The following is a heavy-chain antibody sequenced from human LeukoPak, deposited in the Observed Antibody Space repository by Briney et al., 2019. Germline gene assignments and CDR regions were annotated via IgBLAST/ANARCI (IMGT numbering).Heavy chain of an antibody. CDR1: GFTFSSYS. CDR2: ISSSSSTT. J-gene: IGHJ4*02. Sequence: GGSLRLSCAASGFTFSSYSMNWVRQAPGKGLEWVSYISSSSSTTYYADSVKGRFTISRDNSKNTLYLQMNSLRAEDTAVYYCARGGRYYDSSGYYDYWGQGTLVTVSS. D-gene: IGHD3-22*01. V-gene: IGHV3-48*01. CDR3: ARGGRYYDSSGYYDY.